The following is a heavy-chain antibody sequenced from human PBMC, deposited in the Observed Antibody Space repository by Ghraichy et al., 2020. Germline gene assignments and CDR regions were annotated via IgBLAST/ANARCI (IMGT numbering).Heavy chain of an antibody. D-gene: IGHD2-2*02. CDR2: ISAYNGNT. Sequence: ASVKVSCKASGYTFTSYGISWVRQAPGQGLEWMGWISAYNGNTNYAQKLQGRVTMTTDTSTSTAYMELRSLRSDDTAVYYCARDRCSSTSCYTVYYYYGMDVWGQGTTVTVSS. V-gene: IGHV1-18*01. CDR1: GYTFTSYG. CDR3: ARDRCSSTSCYTVYYYYGMDV. J-gene: IGHJ6*02.